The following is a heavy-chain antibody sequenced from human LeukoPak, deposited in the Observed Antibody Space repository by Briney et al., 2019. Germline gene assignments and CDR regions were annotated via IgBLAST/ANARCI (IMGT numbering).Heavy chain of an antibody. D-gene: IGHD1-7*01. CDR3: AGITGTTEYYYYYMDV. V-gene: IGHV4-59*01. CDR1: GGSISSYY. Sequence: SETLSLTCTVSGGSISSYYWSWIRQPPGKGLEWIGYIYYSGSTNYNPSLKSRVTISVDTSKNQFPLKLSSVTAADTAVYYCAGITGTTEYYYYYMDVWGKGTTVTVSS. J-gene: IGHJ6*03. CDR2: IYYSGST.